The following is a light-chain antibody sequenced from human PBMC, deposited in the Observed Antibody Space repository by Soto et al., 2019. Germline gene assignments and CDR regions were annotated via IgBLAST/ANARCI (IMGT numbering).Light chain of an antibody. V-gene: IGKV1-5*01. CDR1: RDISTW. Sequence: DIQMTQSPSTLSASVGDRVTITCRASRDISTWLAWYQQKPGKAPKVLIYEASNLESGVPSRFSGSGSGTEFTLTISSLQPDDFATYYCQEYSRDFGGGTKVDI. J-gene: IGKJ4*01. CDR2: EAS. CDR3: QEYSRD.